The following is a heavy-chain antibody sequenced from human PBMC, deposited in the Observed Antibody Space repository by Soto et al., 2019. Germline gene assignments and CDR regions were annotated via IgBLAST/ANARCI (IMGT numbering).Heavy chain of an antibody. Sequence: ASVKVSCKASGYTFTSYGISWVRQAPAQGLERMGWISAYNGNTNYAQKLQGRVTMTTDTSTSTAYMELRSLRSDDTAVYYCASRRRVYCSSTSCYNAFDIWGQGTMVTVSS. CDR1: GYTFTSYG. D-gene: IGHD2-2*02. J-gene: IGHJ3*02. CDR3: ASRRRVYCSSTSCYNAFDI. V-gene: IGHV1-18*01. CDR2: ISAYNGNT.